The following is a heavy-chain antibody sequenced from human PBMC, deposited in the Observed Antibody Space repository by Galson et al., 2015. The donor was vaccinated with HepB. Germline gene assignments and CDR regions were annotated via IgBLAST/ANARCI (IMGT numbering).Heavy chain of an antibody. CDR2: IYYSGST. Sequence: ETLSLTCTVSGGSISSYYWSWIRQPPGKGPEWIEYIYYSGSTNYNPSLKSRVTISGDTSKNQFSLKLSSVTAADTAVYYCARRPAVAGTTSGYYYGMDVWGQGTTATVSS. CDR1: GGSISSYY. J-gene: IGHJ6*02. D-gene: IGHD6-19*01. V-gene: IGHV4-59*08. CDR3: ARRPAVAGTTSGYYYGMDV.